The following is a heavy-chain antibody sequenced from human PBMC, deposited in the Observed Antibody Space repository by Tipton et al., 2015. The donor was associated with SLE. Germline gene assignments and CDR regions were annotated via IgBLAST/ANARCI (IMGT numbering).Heavy chain of an antibody. D-gene: IGHD2-2*01. Sequence: SLRLSCAASGFTFSDYYMSWIRQAPGKGLEWVSYISSRGPAIYYADSVKVRFTISRDNAKNSLYLQMNSLRAEDTAVYYCAREAGTSTWYFDFWGPGTLVSVSS. J-gene: IGHJ4*02. V-gene: IGHV3-11*01. CDR1: GFTFSDYY. CDR3: AREAGTSTWYFDF. CDR2: ISSRGPAI.